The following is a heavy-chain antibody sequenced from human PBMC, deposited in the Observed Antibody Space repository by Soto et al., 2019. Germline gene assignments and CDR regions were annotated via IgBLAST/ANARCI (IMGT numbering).Heavy chain of an antibody. CDR1: GFTFSGYW. J-gene: IGHJ4*02. D-gene: IGHD4-4*01. CDR3: ARATYSNAWYRFDL. Sequence: QLVESGGGLVQPGGSLRLSCEASGFTFSGYWMSWVRQAPGQGLGWVGDIKHDGSVQYYVDSVKGRFTISRDNAKKLLYLQMNGLRAEDTALYYCARATYSNAWYRFDLWGQGTLVTVSS. V-gene: IGHV3-7*03. CDR2: IKHDGSVQ.